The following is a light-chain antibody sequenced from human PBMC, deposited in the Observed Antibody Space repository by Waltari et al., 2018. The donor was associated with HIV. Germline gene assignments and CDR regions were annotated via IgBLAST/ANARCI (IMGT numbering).Light chain of an antibody. CDR2: SND. V-gene: IGLV1-44*01. Sequence: QSVLTQPPSASGPAGQMVTISCSGGCPYIGSKPVDWYQQLPGTAPKLLIYSNDQRPSGIPDRFSGSKSGTSASLAISGLQSEDEADYYCAAWDDSLNVWVFGGGTKLTVL. CDR3: AAWDDSLNVWV. CDR1: CPYIGSKP. J-gene: IGLJ3*02.